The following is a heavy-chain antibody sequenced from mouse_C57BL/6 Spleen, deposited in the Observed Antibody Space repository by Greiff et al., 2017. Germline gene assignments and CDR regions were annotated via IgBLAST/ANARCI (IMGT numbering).Heavy chain of an antibody. CDR3: ARGGDYVYFDY. V-gene: IGHV1-82*01. CDR1: GYAFSSSW. J-gene: IGHJ2*01. D-gene: IGHD2-4*01. Sequence: VKLQQSGPELVKPGASVKISCKASGYAFSSSWMNWVKQRPGKGLEWIGRIYPGDGDTNYNGKFKGKATLTADKSSSTAYMQLSSLTSEDSAVYFCARGGDYVYFDYWGQGTTLTVSS. CDR2: IYPGDGDT.